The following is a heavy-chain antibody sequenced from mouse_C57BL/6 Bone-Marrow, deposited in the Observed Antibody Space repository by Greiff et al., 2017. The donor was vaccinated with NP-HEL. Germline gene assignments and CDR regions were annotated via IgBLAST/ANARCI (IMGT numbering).Heavy chain of an antibody. CDR3: ARCYDYDPWFAY. CDR2: INPYNGDT. D-gene: IGHD2-4*01. Sequence: VQLKESGPELVKPGDSVKISCKASGYSFTGYFMNWVMQSHGKSLEWIGRINPYNGDTFYNQKFKGKATLTVDKSSSTAHMELRSLTSEDSAVYYCARCYDYDPWFAYWGQGTLVTVSA. J-gene: IGHJ3*01. CDR1: GYSFTGYF. V-gene: IGHV1-20*01.